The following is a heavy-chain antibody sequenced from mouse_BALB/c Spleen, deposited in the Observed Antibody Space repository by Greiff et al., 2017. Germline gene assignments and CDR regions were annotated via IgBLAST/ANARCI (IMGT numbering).Heavy chain of an antibody. CDR3: VGGNWDWFAY. Sequence: EVQLVESGGGLVQPKGSLKLSCAASGFTFNTYAMNWVRQAPGKGLEWVARIRSKSNNYATYYADSVKDRFTISRDDSQSMLYLQMNNLKTEDTAMYYCVGGNWDWFAYWGQGTLVTVSA. J-gene: IGHJ3*01. V-gene: IGHV10-1*02. CDR2: IRSKSNNYAT. CDR1: GFTFNTYA. D-gene: IGHD4-1*01.